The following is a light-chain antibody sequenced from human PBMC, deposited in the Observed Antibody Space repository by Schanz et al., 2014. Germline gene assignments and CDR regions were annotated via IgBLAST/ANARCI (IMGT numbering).Light chain of an antibody. Sequence: QSVLTQPPSASGTPGQRVTISCSGGSSNIGSKTVNWYQQLPGMAPKLLIYSDNQRPSGVPDRFSGSKSGTSASLAISGLQSEDEADYYCQSYDSSLSGVVFGGGTKLTVL. CDR3: QSYDSSLSGVV. V-gene: IGLV1-44*01. J-gene: IGLJ2*01. CDR1: SSNIGSKT. CDR2: SDN.